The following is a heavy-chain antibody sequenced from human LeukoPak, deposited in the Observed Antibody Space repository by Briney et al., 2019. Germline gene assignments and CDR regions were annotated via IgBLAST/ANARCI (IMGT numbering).Heavy chain of an antibody. J-gene: IGHJ4*02. CDR1: GFAFSSYA. Sequence: GGSLRLSCAASGFAFSSYAMPWVRQAPGKGLEWVAVISYDGSNKYYADSVKGRFTISRDNSKNALYLQMNSLRAEATAVYYCARDGYDFWSGYQDPQYYFDYWGQGTLVTVSS. CDR3: ARDGYDFWSGYQDPQYYFDY. V-gene: IGHV3-30*01. D-gene: IGHD3-3*01. CDR2: ISYDGSNK.